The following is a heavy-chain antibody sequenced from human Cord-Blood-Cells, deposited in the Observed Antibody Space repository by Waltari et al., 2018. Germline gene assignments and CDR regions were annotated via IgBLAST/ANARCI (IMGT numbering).Heavy chain of an antibody. V-gene: IGHV4-4*02. CDR3: NSRSDSSGYYGVDI. J-gene: IGHJ3*02. Sequence: QVQLQESGPGLVKPSGTLSITCAVSGGSISSSNWWRWVPQPPGKGLEWIGEIYHSGSTNYNPSLKSRVTISVDKSKNQFSLKLSSVTAADTAVYYCNSRSDSSGYYGVDIWGQGTMVTVSS. CDR2: IYHSGST. CDR1: GGSISSSNW. D-gene: IGHD3-22*01.